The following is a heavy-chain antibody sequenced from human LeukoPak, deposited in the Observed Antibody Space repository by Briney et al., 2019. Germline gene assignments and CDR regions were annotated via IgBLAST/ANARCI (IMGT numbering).Heavy chain of an antibody. J-gene: IGHJ3*02. D-gene: IGHD5-18*01. CDR2: ISWNRGGI. V-gene: IGHV3-9*01. CDR3: ARVDVGSSRDITSRYSYDAFDI. Sequence: GGSLRLSCAASGFTFDDYAMHWVRQAPGKGLEWVSGISWNRGGIGYADSVKGRFTISRDNAKNSLYLQMNSLRAEDTAVYYCARVDVGSSRDITSRYSYDAFDIWGQGTMVTVSS. CDR1: GFTFDDYA.